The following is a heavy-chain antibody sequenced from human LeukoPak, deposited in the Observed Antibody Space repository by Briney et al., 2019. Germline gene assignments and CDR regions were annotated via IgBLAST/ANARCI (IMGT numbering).Heavy chain of an antibody. CDR3: ARGGSGWSVDY. V-gene: IGHV3-30-3*01. J-gene: IGHJ4*02. CDR1: GFTFSSYA. CDR2: ISYDGSNK. Sequence: RSLRLSCAASGFTFSSYAMHWVRQAPGKGLEWVAVISYDGSNKYYADSVKGRFTISRDNSKNTLYLQMNSLRAEDTAVYYCARGGSGWSVDYWGQGTLVTVSS. D-gene: IGHD6-19*01.